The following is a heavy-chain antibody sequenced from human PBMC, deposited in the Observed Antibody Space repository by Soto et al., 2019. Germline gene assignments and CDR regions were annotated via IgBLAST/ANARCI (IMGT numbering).Heavy chain of an antibody. D-gene: IGHD2-21*01. Sequence: GGSLRLSCVASGFTFSSYSMNWVRQAPGKGLEWVSSISSSSSYIYYADSVKGRFTISRDNAKNSLYLQRNSLRAEDTAAYDCARDEPYCGGDCYGMDVWGQGTTVTVSS. CDR1: GFTFSSYS. V-gene: IGHV3-21*01. J-gene: IGHJ6*02. CDR3: ARDEPYCGGDCYGMDV. CDR2: ISSSSSYI.